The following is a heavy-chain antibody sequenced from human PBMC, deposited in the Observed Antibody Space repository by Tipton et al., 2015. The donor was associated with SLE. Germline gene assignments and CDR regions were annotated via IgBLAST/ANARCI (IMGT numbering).Heavy chain of an antibody. CDR3: ARAGTGTSWGAFDI. D-gene: IGHD1-7*01. CDR1: DGSISSTRYY. J-gene: IGHJ3*02. V-gene: IGHV4-39*07. Sequence: TLSLTCTVSDGSISSTRYYWGWIRQPPGRGLEWIGTIYYTGNTYSNPSLKSRVTISLDTPKKQFSLKLRSVTAADTAVYYCARAGTGTSWGAFDIWGQGTMVPVSS. CDR2: IYYTGNT.